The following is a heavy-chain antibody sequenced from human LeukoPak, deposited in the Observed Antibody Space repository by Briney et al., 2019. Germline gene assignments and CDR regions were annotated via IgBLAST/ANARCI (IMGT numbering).Heavy chain of an antibody. J-gene: IGHJ5*02. CDR3: ARGARTPSGYGSRTAGRANWFDP. CDR1: GGSFSGYY. CDR2: INHSGST. V-gene: IGHV4-34*01. D-gene: IGHD5-12*01. Sequence: SSETLSLTCAVYGGSFSGYYWSWIRQPPGKGLEWIGEINHSGSTNYNPSLKSRVTISVDTSKNQFSLKLSSVTAAVTAVYYCARGARTPSGYGSRTAGRANWFDPWGQGTLVTVSS.